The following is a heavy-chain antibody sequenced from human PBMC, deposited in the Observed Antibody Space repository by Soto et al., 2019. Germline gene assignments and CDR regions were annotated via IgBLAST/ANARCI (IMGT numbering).Heavy chain of an antibody. D-gene: IGHD1-1*01. CDR2: ISAHNGNT. V-gene: IGHV1-18*01. CDR1: GYTFTSYG. Sequence: QVHLVQSGAEVKKPGASVKVSCKASGYTFTSYGVTWVRQAPGQGLEWMGWISAHNGNTDYAQKLQGRVIVTRDTSTSTAYMELRSLRSDDTAVYYCARGRYGDYWGQGALVTGSS. CDR3: ARGRYGDY. J-gene: IGHJ4*02.